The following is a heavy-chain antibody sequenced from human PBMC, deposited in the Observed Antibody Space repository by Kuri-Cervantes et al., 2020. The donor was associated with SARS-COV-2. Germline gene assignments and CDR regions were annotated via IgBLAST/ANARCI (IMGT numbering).Heavy chain of an antibody. CDR2: ISSGGGST. CDR1: GFTFAGFA. J-gene: IGHJ6*02. D-gene: IGHD6-6*01. V-gene: IGHV3-21*05. Sequence: GESLKISCAASGFTFAGFAMTWVRQAPGKGLEWVSSISSGGGSTFYADSVKGRFTISRDNAKNSLYLQMNSLRAEDTAVYYRAVQSVAAHYYYGMDVWGQGTTVTVSS. CDR3: AVQSVAAHYYYGMDV.